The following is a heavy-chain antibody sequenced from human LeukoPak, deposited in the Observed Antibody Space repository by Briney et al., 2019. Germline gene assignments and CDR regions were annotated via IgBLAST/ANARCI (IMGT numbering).Heavy chain of an antibody. CDR2: IYHSGST. D-gene: IGHD4-17*01. CDR1: GYSISSGYY. V-gene: IGHV4-38-2*02. J-gene: IGHJ4*02. CDR3: ARLPRYGRPDFDY. Sequence: SETLSLTCTVSGYSISSGYYWGWIRQPPGKGLEWIGSIYHSGSTYYNPSLKSQVTISVDTSKNQFSLKLSSVTAADTAVYYCARLPRYGRPDFDYWGQGTLVTVSS.